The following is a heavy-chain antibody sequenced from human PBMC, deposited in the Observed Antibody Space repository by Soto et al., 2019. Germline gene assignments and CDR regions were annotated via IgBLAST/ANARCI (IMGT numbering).Heavy chain of an antibody. Sequence: GASVKVSCKASGGTFSSYAISWVRQAPGQGLEWMGGIIPIFGTANYAQKFQGRVTITADESTSTAYMELSSLGSEDTAVYYCARGGIVVVPAAILDRGWFDPWGQGTLVTVS. D-gene: IGHD2-2*01. V-gene: IGHV1-69*13. CDR2: IIPIFGTA. CDR1: GGTFSSYA. J-gene: IGHJ5*02. CDR3: ARGGIVVVPAAILDRGWFDP.